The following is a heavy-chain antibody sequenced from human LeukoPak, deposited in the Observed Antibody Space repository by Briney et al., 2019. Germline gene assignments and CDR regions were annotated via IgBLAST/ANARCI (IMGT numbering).Heavy chain of an antibody. Sequence: SETLSLTCAVYGGSFSGYYWSWIRQPPGKGLEWIGEINHSGSTNYNPSLKSRVTISVDTSKNQFSLKLSSVTAADTAVYYCASGLAYCGGDCPWGQGTLVTVSS. CDR2: INHSGST. J-gene: IGHJ5*02. CDR3: ASGLAYCGGDCP. D-gene: IGHD2-21*02. V-gene: IGHV4-34*01. CDR1: GGSFSGYY.